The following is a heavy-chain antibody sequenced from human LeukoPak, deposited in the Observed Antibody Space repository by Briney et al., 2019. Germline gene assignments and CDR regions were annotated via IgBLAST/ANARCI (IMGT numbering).Heavy chain of an antibody. D-gene: IGHD3/OR15-3a*01. CDR1: GFTVSSNY. CDR2: IYSGGST. CDR3: ARDQFAFGLFDY. V-gene: IGHV3-53*01. Sequence: GGPLRLSCAASGFTVSSNYMSWVRQAPGKGLEWGSVIYSGGSTYYADSVKGRFTISTDSSKNTLYLQMNSLGAEDTAVYYCARDQFAFGLFDYWGQGTLVTVSS. J-gene: IGHJ4*02.